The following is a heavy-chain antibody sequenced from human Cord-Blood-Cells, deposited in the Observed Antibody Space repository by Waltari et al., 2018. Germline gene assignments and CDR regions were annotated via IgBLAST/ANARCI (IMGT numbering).Heavy chain of an antibody. CDR1: GGSISSYY. J-gene: IGHJ2*01. CDR3: ARVRNGDWRWYFDL. D-gene: IGHD2-21*02. CDR2: IYYSGST. V-gene: IGHV4-59*01. Sequence: QVQLQESGPGLVKPSETLSLTCTVSGGSISSYYWSWIWQPPGKGPEWIGYIYYSGSTNYNPSLKMRVTVSVDTSKNQFSLKLSSVTAADTAVYYCARVRNGDWRWYFDLWGRGTLVTVSS.